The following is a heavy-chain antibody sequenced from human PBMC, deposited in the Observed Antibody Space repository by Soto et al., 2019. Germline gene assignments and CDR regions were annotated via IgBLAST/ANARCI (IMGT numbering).Heavy chain of an antibody. V-gene: IGHV1-3*01. D-gene: IGHD6-13*01. CDR3: ARGLAAAGTLWFDP. J-gene: IGHJ5*02. CDR1: GYTFTSYA. Sequence: ASVKVSCKASGYTFTSYAMRWVRQAPGQRLEWMGWINAGNGNTKYSQKFQGRVTITRDTSASTAYMELSSLRSEDTAVYYCARGLAAAGTLWFDPWGQGTLVTVSS. CDR2: INAGNGNT.